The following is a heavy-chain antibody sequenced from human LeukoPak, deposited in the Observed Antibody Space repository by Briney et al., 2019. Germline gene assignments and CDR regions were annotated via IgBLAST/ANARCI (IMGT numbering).Heavy chain of an antibody. J-gene: IGHJ4*02. CDR2: IYYSGST. CDR3: ARGGIAAAGPDY. CDR1: GGSISSYY. V-gene: IGHV4-59*01. Sequence: PSETLSLTCTVSGGSISSYYWSWIRQPPGKGLEWIGYIYYSGSTNHNPSLKSRVTISVDTSKNQFSLKLSSVTAADTAVYYCARGGIAAAGPDYWGQGTLVTVSS. D-gene: IGHD6-13*01.